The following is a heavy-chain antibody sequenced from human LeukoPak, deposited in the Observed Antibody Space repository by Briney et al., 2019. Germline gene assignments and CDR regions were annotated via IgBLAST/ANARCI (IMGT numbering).Heavy chain of an antibody. CDR2: INPSGGST. CDR3: AREGITIFGVVIIGWFDP. D-gene: IGHD3-3*01. J-gene: IGHJ5*02. CDR1: GGTFSSYA. V-gene: IGHV1-46*01. Sequence: ASVKVSCKASGGTFSSYAISWVRQAPGQGLEWMGIINPSGGSTSYAQKFQGRVTMTRDTSTSTVYMELSGLRSEDTAVYYCAREGITIFGVVIIGWFDPWGQGTLVTVSS.